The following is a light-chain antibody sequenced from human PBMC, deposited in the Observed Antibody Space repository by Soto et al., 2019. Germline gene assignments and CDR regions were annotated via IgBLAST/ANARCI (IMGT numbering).Light chain of an antibody. CDR1: QSVSSSY. CDR3: QQYGTPRT. Sequence: EIVLTQSPGTLSLSPGERATLSCRASQSVSSSYLAWYQQKPGQAPRLLIYGASSRATGIPDRFSGSGSGTDFTLTISRLEPEDVAVYSWQQYGTPRTFGQGSMV. CDR2: GAS. V-gene: IGKV3-20*01. J-gene: IGKJ1*01.